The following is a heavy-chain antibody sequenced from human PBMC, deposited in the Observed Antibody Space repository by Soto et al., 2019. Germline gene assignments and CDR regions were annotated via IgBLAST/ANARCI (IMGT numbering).Heavy chain of an antibody. CDR1: GFVFSDYG. Sequence: QMNLVESGGGVVQPGRSLRLSCAASGFVFSDYGMHWVRQAPGKGLEWVALITNDGNNEYYRESVKGRFSISRGRSTNTVHLLMNSLRPEDTGVYYCAKEGPGGGRHFYYAMDVWGQGTTVTVSS. CDR2: ITNDGNNE. D-gene: IGHD1-26*01. J-gene: IGHJ6*02. CDR3: AKEGPGGGRHFYYAMDV. V-gene: IGHV3-30*18.